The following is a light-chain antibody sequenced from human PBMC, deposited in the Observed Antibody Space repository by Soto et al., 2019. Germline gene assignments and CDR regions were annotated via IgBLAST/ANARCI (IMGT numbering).Light chain of an antibody. Sequence: DIQMTQSPSTLSASVGDRVTITCRASQSISSWLAWYQQKPGKAPKLLIYDASSLESGVPSRFSGSGSGTESTLTISSLQADDFATYYCQQYNSYSYTFGQGTKLEIK. CDR3: QQYNSYSYT. CDR2: DAS. J-gene: IGKJ2*01. V-gene: IGKV1-5*01. CDR1: QSISSW.